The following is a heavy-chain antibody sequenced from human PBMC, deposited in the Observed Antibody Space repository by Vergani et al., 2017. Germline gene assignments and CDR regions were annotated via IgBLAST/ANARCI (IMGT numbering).Heavy chain of an antibody. CDR3: AKDWGGCNSISCSYYMDV. Sequence: DVHLAESGGGFFQPGGSLRLSCSASGFSFNSYWMHWVRQVPGKGLLWVSRIKSDGSITAYADSVKGRFTISRDNAQNTLYLQMNSLRAEDTAVYYCAKDWGGCNSISCSYYMDVWGKGTTVTV. CDR2: IKSDGSIT. V-gene: IGHV3-74*03. J-gene: IGHJ6*03. CDR1: GFSFNSYW. D-gene: IGHD2/OR15-2a*01.